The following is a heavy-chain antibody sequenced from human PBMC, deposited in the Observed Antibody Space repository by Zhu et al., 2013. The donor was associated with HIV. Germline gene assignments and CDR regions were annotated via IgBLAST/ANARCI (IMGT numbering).Heavy chain of an antibody. CDR2: IIPIFGTA. J-gene: IGHJ6*02. V-gene: IGHV1-69*01. D-gene: IGHD1-20*01. Sequence: QVQLVQSGAEVKKPGSSVKVSCKASGGTFSSYAISWVRQAPGQGLEWMGGIIPIFGTANYAQKFQGRVTITADESTSTAYMELSSLRSEDTAVYYCARVYNWNDVAYYYYGMDVWGQGTTVTVSS. CDR1: GGTFSSYA. CDR3: ARVYNWNDVAYYYYGMDV.